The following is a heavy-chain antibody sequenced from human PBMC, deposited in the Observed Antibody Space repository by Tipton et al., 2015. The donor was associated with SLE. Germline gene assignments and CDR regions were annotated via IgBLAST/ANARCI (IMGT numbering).Heavy chain of an antibody. D-gene: IGHD3-22*01. CDR3: ARPLGGYYDY. Sequence: TLSLTCTVSGGSISSYYWSWIRQPPGKGLEWIGSIYYSGSTYYNPSLKSRVTISVDTSKNQFSLKLSSVTAADTAVYYCARPLGGYYDYWGQGTLVTVSS. CDR1: GGSISSYY. CDR2: IYYSGST. V-gene: IGHV4-59*12. J-gene: IGHJ4*02.